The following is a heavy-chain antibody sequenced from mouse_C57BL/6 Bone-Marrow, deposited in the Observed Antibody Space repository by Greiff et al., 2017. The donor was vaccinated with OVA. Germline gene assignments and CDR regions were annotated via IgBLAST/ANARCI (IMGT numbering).Heavy chain of an antibody. D-gene: IGHD1-1*01. CDR1: GYTFTSYW. Sequence: VQLQQSGTELVKPGASVKLSCKASGYTFTSYWMHWVKQRPGQGLEWIGNINPSNGGTNYNEKFKSKATLTVDKSSSTAYMQLSSLTSEDSAVYYCARYYYGSRRAMDYWGQGTSVTVSS. CDR3: ARYYYGSRRAMDY. J-gene: IGHJ4*01. CDR2: INPSNGGT. V-gene: IGHV1-53*01.